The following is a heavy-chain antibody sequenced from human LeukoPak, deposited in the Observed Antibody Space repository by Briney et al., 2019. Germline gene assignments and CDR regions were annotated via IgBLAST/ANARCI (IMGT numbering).Heavy chain of an antibody. CDR3: AKDMASVVPAATPDY. CDR2: ISYDGSNK. J-gene: IGHJ4*02. Sequence: HPGGSLRLSCAASGFTFSSYGMHWVRQAPGKGLEWVAVISYDGSNKYYADSVKGRFTISRGNSKNTLYLQMNSLRAEDTAVYYCAKDMASVVPAATPDYWGQGTLVTVSS. D-gene: IGHD2-2*01. CDR1: GFTFSSYG. V-gene: IGHV3-30*18.